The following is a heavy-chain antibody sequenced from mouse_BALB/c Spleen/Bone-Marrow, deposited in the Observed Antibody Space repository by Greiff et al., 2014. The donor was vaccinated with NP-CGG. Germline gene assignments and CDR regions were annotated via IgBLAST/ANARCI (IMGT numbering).Heavy chain of an antibody. CDR3: ARGSYYHGSSSPWFAY. CDR1: GYTFTSYW. D-gene: IGHD1-1*01. CDR2: IPPGSGTT. V-gene: IGHV1S41*01. J-gene: IGHJ3*01. Sequence: SVKLSCKASGYTFTSYWINWIKQRPGQGLEWIGRIPPGSGTTYYNEMFKGKATLTVDTSSTTAYIQLSSLSSEDSAVYFCARGSYYHGSSSPWFAYWGQGNLVTVAA.